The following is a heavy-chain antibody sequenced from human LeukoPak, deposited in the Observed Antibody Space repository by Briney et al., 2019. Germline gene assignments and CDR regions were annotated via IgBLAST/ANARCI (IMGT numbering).Heavy chain of an antibody. V-gene: IGHV4-31*03. CDR2: IYRSGNT. J-gene: IGHJ4*02. CDR1: GDSISSGGYS. D-gene: IGHD6-19*01. CDR3: ARGRYSSGWYFDY. Sequence: SETLSLTCTVTGDSISSGGYSWNWFRQHPGKGLEWIGYIYRSGNTFYNPSLKSRVSIAVDTSRNQFSLKLSSVTAADTAVYYCARGRYSSGWYFDYWGQGTLVTVSS.